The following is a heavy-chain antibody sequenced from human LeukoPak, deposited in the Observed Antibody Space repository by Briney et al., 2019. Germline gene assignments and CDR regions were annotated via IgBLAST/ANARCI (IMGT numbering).Heavy chain of an antibody. V-gene: IGHV3-53*01. CDR3: ARSLRVRGVPGYMHV. J-gene: IGHJ6*03. CDR2: IHKNAIT. D-gene: IGHD3-10*01. Sequence: GGSLRLSCAASGFTVSSNYMTWVRQAPGKGLEWVSVIHKNAITYYADTVKGRFTISRDNSKNMLYLQMNRLRAEDTGGYYCARSLRVRGVPGYMHVWPKGTRVSISS. CDR1: GFTVSSNY.